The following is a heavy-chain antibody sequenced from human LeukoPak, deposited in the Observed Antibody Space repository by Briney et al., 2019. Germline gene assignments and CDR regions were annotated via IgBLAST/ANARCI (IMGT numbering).Heavy chain of an antibody. Sequence: GGSLRLSCAASGFTFSRSWMHWVRQAPGKGLEWVSGISWNSGSIGYADSVKGRFTISRDNAKNSLYLQMNSLRAEDMALYYCAKGSDGHHYLGVDYWGQGTLVTVSS. J-gene: IGHJ4*02. CDR3: AKGSDGHHYLGVDY. D-gene: IGHD3-10*01. V-gene: IGHV3-9*03. CDR1: GFTFSRSW. CDR2: ISWNSGSI.